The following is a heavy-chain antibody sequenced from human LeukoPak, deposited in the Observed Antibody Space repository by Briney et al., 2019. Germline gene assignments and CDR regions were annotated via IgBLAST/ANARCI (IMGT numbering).Heavy chain of an antibody. Sequence: GGSLRLSCAASGFSFSTYWMHWVRQAPGEGLVWVSRINGDGSTTNYADSVKGRFTISRDNAKNTLYLQMNSLRAEDTAVYYCTRRVYATRWYDPWGQGTLVNVSS. CDR1: GFSFSTYW. CDR3: TRRVYATRWYDP. V-gene: IGHV3-74*01. CDR2: INGDGSTT. D-gene: IGHD2-15*01. J-gene: IGHJ5*02.